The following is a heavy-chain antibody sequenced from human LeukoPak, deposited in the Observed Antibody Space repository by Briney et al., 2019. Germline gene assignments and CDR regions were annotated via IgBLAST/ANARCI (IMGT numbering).Heavy chain of an antibody. J-gene: IGHJ4*02. CDR3: ARLGYCSGGSCLGLDY. CDR1: GGSISSYY. D-gene: IGHD2-15*01. V-gene: IGHV4-59*01. Sequence: PSXXLSLTCTVSGGSISSYYWSWIRQPPGKGMEWIGYIYYSGSTNYNPSLKRRVTISVETSKNQFSLKLSSVTAADTAVYYCARLGYCSGGSCLGLDYWGQGTLVTVSS. CDR2: IYYSGST.